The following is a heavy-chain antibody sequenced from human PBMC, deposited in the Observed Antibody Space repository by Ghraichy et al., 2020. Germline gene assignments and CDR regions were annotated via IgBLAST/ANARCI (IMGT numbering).Heavy chain of an antibody. J-gene: IGHJ4*02. Sequence: GGSLRLSCAASGFTVSSNYMSWVRQAPGKGLEWVSVIYSGGSTYYADSVKGRFTISRDNSKNTLYLQMNSLRAEDTAVYYCSLTVGDGTEDDYWGQGTLVTVSS. D-gene: IGHD4-23*01. V-gene: IGHV3-53*01. CDR1: GFTVSSNY. CDR3: SLTVGDGTEDDY. CDR2: IYSGGST.